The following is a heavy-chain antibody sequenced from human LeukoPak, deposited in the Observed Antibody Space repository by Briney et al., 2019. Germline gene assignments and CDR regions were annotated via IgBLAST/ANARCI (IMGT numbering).Heavy chain of an antibody. D-gene: IGHD2-15*01. CDR3: ARDRQDYCSGGSCHRLWWFDP. J-gene: IGHJ5*02. CDR1: GFTFSSYS. Sequence: GGSLRLSCAASGFTFSSYSMNWVRQAPGKGLEWVSYISSSSSTIYYADSVKGRFTISRDNAKNSLYLQMNSLRAEDTAVYYCARDRQDYCSGGSCHRLWWFDPWGQGTLVTVSS. V-gene: IGHV3-48*01. CDR2: ISSSSSTI.